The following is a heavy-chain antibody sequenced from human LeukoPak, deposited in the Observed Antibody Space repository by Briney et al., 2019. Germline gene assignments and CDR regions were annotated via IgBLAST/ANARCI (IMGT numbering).Heavy chain of an antibody. Sequence: SVKVSCKASGGTLSSYAISWVRQAPGRGLEWMGGIIPIFGTANYAQKFQGRVTITADESTSTAYMELSSLRSEDTAVYYCWLGSNRDAFDIWGQGTMVTVSS. J-gene: IGHJ3*02. V-gene: IGHV1-69*01. CDR1: GGTLSSYA. CDR3: WLGSNRDAFDI. D-gene: IGHD4-11*01. CDR2: IIPIFGTA.